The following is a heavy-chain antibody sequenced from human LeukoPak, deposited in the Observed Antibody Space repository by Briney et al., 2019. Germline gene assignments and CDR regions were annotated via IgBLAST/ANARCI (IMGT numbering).Heavy chain of an antibody. D-gene: IGHD2-15*01. V-gene: IGHV4-34*01. CDR2: IHPTGHI. CDR1: GGSFSNYF. CDR3: ALFEVVVGSTQDF. Sequence: SETLSLTCAVYGGSFSNYFWNWIRQPPGKGLEWIAEIHPTGHINYNPSFKSRVTVSEDRSKNQFSLKLTSVTAADTAVYYCALFEVVVGSTQDFWGQGTLVTVSS. J-gene: IGHJ4*02.